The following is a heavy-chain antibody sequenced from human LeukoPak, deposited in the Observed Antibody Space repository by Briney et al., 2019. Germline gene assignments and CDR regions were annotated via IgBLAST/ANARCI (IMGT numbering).Heavy chain of an antibody. V-gene: IGHV3-23*01. CDR2: ISGSGDTT. CDR3: AREKEGYYDSSGYYLGAFDI. Sequence: GGSLRLCCAASGFTFSSYAMSWVRQAPGKGLQWVSVISGSGDTTYYADSVKGRVTVSRDNSKNTLYLQMSSLRAEDTAVYYCAREKEGYYDSSGYYLGAFDIWGQGTMVTVSS. CDR1: GFTFSSYA. J-gene: IGHJ3*02. D-gene: IGHD3-22*01.